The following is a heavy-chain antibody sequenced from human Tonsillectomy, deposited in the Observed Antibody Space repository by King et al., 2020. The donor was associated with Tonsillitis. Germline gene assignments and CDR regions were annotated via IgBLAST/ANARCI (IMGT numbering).Heavy chain of an antibody. Sequence: QLQESGPGLVKPSETLSLICTVSGDSIRNSGYYWGWIRQPPGKELEWIGSIYYSGSTYQNPSLKSRVTISVDTSKNQFSLKLNSVTAADTAIYYCARRGHSYGQYYYWGEGTLVTVSS. CDR2: IYYSGST. CDR3: ARRGHSYGQYYY. D-gene: IGHD5-18*01. J-gene: IGHJ4*02. V-gene: IGHV4-39*07. CDR1: GDSIRNSGYY.